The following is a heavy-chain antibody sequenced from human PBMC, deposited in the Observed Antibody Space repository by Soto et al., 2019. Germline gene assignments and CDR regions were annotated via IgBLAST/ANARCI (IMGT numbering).Heavy chain of an antibody. J-gene: IGHJ4*02. V-gene: IGHV3-23*01. CDR3: AKEVKGIAAAGTQFDY. D-gene: IGHD6-13*01. Sequence: GGSLRLSCAASGFTFSSYAMSWVRQAPGKGLEWVSAISGSGGSTYYADSVKGRFTISRDNSKNTLYLQMNSLRAEDTAVYYCAKEVKGIAAAGTQFDYWGQGTLVTVSS. CDR1: GFTFSSYA. CDR2: ISGSGGST.